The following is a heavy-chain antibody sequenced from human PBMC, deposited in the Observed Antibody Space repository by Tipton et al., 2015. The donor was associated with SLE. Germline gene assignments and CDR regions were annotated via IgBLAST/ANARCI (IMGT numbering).Heavy chain of an antibody. Sequence: LRLSCAVYGGSFSGYYWSWIRQPPGKGLEWIGEINHSGSTNYNPSLKSRVTISIDTSKNQFSLKVSSVTAADTAVYYCAGGRCCSSTSCSYYFDYWGQGTLVTVSS. CDR2: INHSGST. CDR1: GGSFSGYY. D-gene: IGHD2-2*01. J-gene: IGHJ4*02. V-gene: IGHV4-34*01. CDR3: AGGRCCSSTSCSYYFDY.